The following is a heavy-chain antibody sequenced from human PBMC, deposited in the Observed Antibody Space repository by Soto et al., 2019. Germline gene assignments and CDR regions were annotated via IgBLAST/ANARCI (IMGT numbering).Heavy chain of an antibody. CDR1: GFTFTSYS. Sequence: PGGSLRLSCAVSGFTFTSYSMSWVRQAPGEGLEWVANIQQDGSEKYYVDSVKGRFTISRDNAKNSLYLQMNSLRAEDTAVYYCARDLPGYCTTNDCYSYFDYWGQGTLVTVSS. V-gene: IGHV3-7*03. D-gene: IGHD2-8*01. CDR2: IQQDGSEK. CDR3: ARDLPGYCTTNDCYSYFDY. J-gene: IGHJ4*02.